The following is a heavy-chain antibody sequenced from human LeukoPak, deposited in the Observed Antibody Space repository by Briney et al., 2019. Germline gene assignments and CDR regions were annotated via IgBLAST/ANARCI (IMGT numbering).Heavy chain of an antibody. Sequence: GGSLRLSCAASGFTLGSYGMSWVRQSPGKGLEWVSGITGSGGNTYYEDSVEGRFTISRDKSKNTLYLQMNSLRAEDTAVYYCAKEEYYGMDVWGKGTTVTVSS. CDR3: AKEEYYGMDV. D-gene: IGHD2/OR15-2a*01. J-gene: IGHJ6*04. CDR1: GFTLGSYG. CDR2: ITGSGGNT. V-gene: IGHV3-23*01.